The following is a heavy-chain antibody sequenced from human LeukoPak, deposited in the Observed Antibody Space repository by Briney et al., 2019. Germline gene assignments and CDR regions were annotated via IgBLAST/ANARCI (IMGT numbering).Heavy chain of an antibody. CDR1: GVTFSSYG. CDR2: ISYDGSNK. V-gene: IGHV3-30*18. D-gene: IGHD5-24*01. J-gene: IGHJ4*02. Sequence: GRSLRLSCAASGVTFSSYGMHWVRQAPGKGLEWVAVISYDGSNKYYADSVKGRFTISRDNSKNTLYLQMNSLRAEDTAVYYCAKGSFGLQIDYWGQGTLVTVSS. CDR3: AKGSFGLQIDY.